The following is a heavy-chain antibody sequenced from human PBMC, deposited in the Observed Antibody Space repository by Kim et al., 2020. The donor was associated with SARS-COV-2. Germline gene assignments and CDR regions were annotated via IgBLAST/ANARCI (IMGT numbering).Heavy chain of an antibody. CDR3: ARFYYDSSSYYYGMDV. Sequence: ASVKVSCKASVYTFTSYGISWVRQAPGQGLVWMGWISAYNGNTNYAQKLQGRVTMTTDTSTSTAYMELRSLRSDDTAVYYCARFYYDSSSYYYGMDVWGQGTTVTVSS. CDR2: ISAYNGNT. CDR1: VYTFTSYG. V-gene: IGHV1-18*01. J-gene: IGHJ6*02. D-gene: IGHD3-22*01.